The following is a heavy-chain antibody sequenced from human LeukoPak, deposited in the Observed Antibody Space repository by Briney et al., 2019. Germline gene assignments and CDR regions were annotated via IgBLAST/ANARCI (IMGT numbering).Heavy chain of an antibody. V-gene: IGHV1-2*06. D-gene: IGHD5-12*01. CDR2: INPNSGGT. CDR1: GYTFTGYY. CDR3: ARDEWLRSEFGD. Sequence: KPGASVKVSCKASGYTFTGYYMHWVRQAPGQGLEWMGRINPNSGGTNYAQKFQGRVTMTRDTSISTAYMELSRLRSDDTAVYYCARDEWLRSEFGDWGQGTLVTVSS. J-gene: IGHJ4*02.